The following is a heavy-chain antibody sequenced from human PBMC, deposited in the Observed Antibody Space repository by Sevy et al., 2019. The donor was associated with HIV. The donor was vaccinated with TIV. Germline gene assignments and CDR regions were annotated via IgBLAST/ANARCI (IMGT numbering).Heavy chain of an antibody. CDR2: ISGSGRST. CDR1: GFTFSTYA. V-gene: IGHV3-23*01. J-gene: IGHJ6*02. CDR3: AKGYCSGGSCPRDYYYYGMDV. D-gene: IGHD2-15*01. Sequence: GGSLRLSCAASGFTFSTYAMNWVRQAPGKGLEWVSSISGSGRSTYYPDSVEGRFTISRHNSKNTLYLQMNSLRADDTAVYYCAKGYCSGGSCPRDYYYYGMDVWGQGTTVTVSS.